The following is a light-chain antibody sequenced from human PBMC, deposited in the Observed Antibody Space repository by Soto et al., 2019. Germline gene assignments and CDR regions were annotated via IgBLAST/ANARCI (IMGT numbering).Light chain of an antibody. CDR1: QFVSSRY. Sequence: EIVLTQSPGTLSLCTGEGATLLCRSSQFVSSRYLAWYQQKHGQAPSLLIYGASSRATGIPARFSGSGYGTDFTLTISSLEPEDSAVYYCQQRHMWPITFGQGTRLEIK. V-gene: IGKV3D-20*02. J-gene: IGKJ5*01. CDR3: QQRHMWPIT. CDR2: GAS.